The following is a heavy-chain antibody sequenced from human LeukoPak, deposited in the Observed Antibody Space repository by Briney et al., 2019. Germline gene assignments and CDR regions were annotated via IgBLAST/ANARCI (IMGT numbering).Heavy chain of an antibody. CDR2: INPNSGGT. Sequence: ASVKVSCKASGYIFSAYYMHWVRQAPGQGLEWMGWINPNSGGTNYAQKFQDRVAMTRDTSISTAYMDLNRLRSDDTAVYFCARVGPDCGGDCYSNWGQGTLVTVSS. CDR3: ARVGPDCGGDCYSN. V-gene: IGHV1-2*02. D-gene: IGHD2-21*02. J-gene: IGHJ4*02. CDR1: GYIFSAYY.